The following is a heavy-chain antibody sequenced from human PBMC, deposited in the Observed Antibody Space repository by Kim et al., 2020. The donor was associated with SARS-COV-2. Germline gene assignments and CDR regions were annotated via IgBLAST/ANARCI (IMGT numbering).Heavy chain of an antibody. CDR1: GGSISSSSYY. CDR2: IYYSGST. D-gene: IGHD3-22*01. CDR3: ARHLYYYDSSGYYPDGGWYFDL. V-gene: IGHV4-39*01. J-gene: IGHJ2*01. Sequence: SETLSLTCTVSGGSISSSSYYWGWIRQPPGKGLEWIGSIYYSGSTYYNPSLKSRVTISVDTSKNQFSLKLSSVTAADTAVYYCARHLYYYDSSGYYPDGGWYFDLWGRGTLVTVSS.